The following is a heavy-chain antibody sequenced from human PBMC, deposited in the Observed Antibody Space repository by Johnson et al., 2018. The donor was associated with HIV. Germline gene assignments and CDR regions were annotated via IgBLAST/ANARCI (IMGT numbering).Heavy chain of an antibody. J-gene: IGHJ3*02. CDR1: GFTFSSYW. Sequence: VQLVESGGGLVQPGGSLRLSCAASGFTFSSYWMSWVRQAPGKGLEWVANIKQDGSEKYYVDSVKGRFTISRDNAKNSLYLQMNSLRAEDTAVYYSARVQSLQWELLDGDAFDIWGQGTMVTVSS. D-gene: IGHD1-26*01. V-gene: IGHV3-7*01. CDR2: IKQDGSEK. CDR3: ARVQSLQWELLDGDAFDI.